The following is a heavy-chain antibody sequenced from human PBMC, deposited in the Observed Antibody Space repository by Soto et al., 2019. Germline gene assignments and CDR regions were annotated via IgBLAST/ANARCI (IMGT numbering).Heavy chain of an antibody. CDR1: GFSLSTSGVG. D-gene: IGHD3-16*01. Sequence: QITLKESGPPLVKPTQTLTLTCTFSGFSLSTSGVGVGWIRQPPGKALEWLALIYWDDNKRYSPSLKSRLTITKDTSKNQVVLTMTNMDPVDTATYYCAHRYDYGEMKYWGQGTLVTVSS. V-gene: IGHV2-5*02. J-gene: IGHJ4*02. CDR3: AHRYDYGEMKY. CDR2: IYWDDNK.